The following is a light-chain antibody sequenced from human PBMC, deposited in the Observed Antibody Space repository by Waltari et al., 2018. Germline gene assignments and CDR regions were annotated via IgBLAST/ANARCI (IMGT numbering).Light chain of an antibody. CDR3: QQYGDSPIT. CDR2: GAS. V-gene: IGKV3-20*01. CDR1: QIVSSTY. Sequence: EIVLTQFPGTLSLSPGDRATLSCRASQIVSSTYLAWYQQKPGQAPMLLIFGASSRATGIPDRFSGSGSGTDFTLTISRLEPEDFAVYYCQQYGDSPITFGQGTRLEIK. J-gene: IGKJ5*01.